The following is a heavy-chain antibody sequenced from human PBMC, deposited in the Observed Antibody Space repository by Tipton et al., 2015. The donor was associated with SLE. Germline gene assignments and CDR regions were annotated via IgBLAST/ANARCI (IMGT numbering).Heavy chain of an antibody. CDR3: AASGYNFLSWFDP. Sequence: TLSLTCTVSGGSISSHYWSWIRQPPGKRLEWIGHVYSSGSTFYNPSLKSRVTISMDTSKNQVSLRMTSVTAADTAVYYCAASGYNFLSWFDPWGQGTPVTVSS. D-gene: IGHD5-24*01. J-gene: IGHJ5*02. CDR2: VYSSGST. CDR1: GGSISSHY. V-gene: IGHV4-59*11.